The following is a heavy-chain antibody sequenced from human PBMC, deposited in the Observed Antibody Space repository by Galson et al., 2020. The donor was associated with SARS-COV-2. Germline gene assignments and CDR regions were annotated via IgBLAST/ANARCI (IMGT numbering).Heavy chain of an antibody. J-gene: IGHJ4*02. CDR2: TYNSGST. V-gene: IGHV4-31*03. CDR3: ACEGSGWALKY. Sequence: SETLSLTCSVSGASVNSANYYWTWIRPHPGKGLEWIGKTYNSGSTFYNPSLMTRLSISADTSKNQFLLKLNSVTAADTAVYYCACEGSGWALKYWGQGIMVTVSS. CDR1: GASVNSANYY. D-gene: IGHD6-19*01.